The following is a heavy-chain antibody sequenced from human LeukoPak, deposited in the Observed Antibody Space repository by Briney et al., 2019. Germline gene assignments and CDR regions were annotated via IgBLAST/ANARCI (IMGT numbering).Heavy chain of an antibody. CDR3: ARSLRWAGQRAAPDDY. J-gene: IGHJ4*02. D-gene: IGHD6-19*01. V-gene: IGHV3-7*01. CDR2: IKQDGSEK. CDR1: GFTFSSYW. Sequence: GGSLRLSCAASGFTFSSYWMSWVRQAPGKGLEWVANIKQDGSEKYYVDSVKGRFTISRDNAKNSLYLQMNSLRAEDTAVYYCARSLRWAGQRAAPDDYWGQGTLVTVSS.